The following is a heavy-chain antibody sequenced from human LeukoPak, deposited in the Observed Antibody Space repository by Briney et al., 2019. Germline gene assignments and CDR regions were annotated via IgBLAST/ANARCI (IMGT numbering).Heavy chain of an antibody. CDR1: GFSFSSYP. Sequence: GGSLRLSCAASGFSFSSYPMNWVRQIPGKSLECVATVSASGLHTYYPDSVKGRFVISRDNSRNIVLLHMDTLRAEDTPFYFCAKMLGGIGCPPYFDSWGQGTLVSVSS. CDR2: VSASGLHT. D-gene: IGHD3-22*01. V-gene: IGHV3-23*01. CDR3: AKMLGGIGCPPYFDS. J-gene: IGHJ4*02.